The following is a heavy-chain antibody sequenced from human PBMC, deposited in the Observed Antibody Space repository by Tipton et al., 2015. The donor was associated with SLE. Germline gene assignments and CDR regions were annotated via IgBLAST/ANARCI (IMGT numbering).Heavy chain of an antibody. CDR1: GFTFSNYN. V-gene: IGHV3-48*01. CDR3: VDV. J-gene: IGHJ6*02. Sequence: GSLRLSCAASGFTFSNYNMNWVRQAPGKGLEWVSYISISSNTIYYADSVKGRFTISRDNAKNSLYLQMNSLRAEDTAVYYCVDVWGQGTTVTVSS. CDR2: ISISSNTI.